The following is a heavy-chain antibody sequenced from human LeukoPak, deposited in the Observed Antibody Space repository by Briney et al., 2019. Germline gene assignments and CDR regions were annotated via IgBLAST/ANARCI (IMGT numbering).Heavy chain of an antibody. CDR2: IYTSGST. Sequence: SETLSLTCTVSGGSISSYNWRWIPQPAGKGLEGIWLIYTSGSTNYNPSLKCLVTMSVDTSKNQFTLKMSSVTAADTAVYYCASQGNRYGDYLGYWGQGTLVTVSS. CDR3: ASQGNRYGDYLGY. D-gene: IGHD4-17*01. V-gene: IGHV4-4*07. J-gene: IGHJ4*02. CDR1: GGSISSYN.